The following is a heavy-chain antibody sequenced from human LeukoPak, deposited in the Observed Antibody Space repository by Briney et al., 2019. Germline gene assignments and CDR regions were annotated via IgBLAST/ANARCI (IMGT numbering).Heavy chain of an antibody. CDR3: AKGMTREVYRNWFDP. J-gene: IGHJ5*02. CDR2: ISSSSSYI. V-gene: IGHV3-21*01. D-gene: IGHD4-23*01. Sequence: GGSLRLSCAASGFTFSSYSMNWVRQAPGKRLEWVSSISSSSSYIYYADSVKGRFTISRDNAKNSLYLQMNSLRAEDTAVYYCAKGMTREVYRNWFDPWGQGTLVTVSS. CDR1: GFTFSSYS.